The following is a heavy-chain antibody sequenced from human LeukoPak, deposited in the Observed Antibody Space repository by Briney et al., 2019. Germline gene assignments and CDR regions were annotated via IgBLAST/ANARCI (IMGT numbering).Heavy chain of an antibody. Sequence: PSETLSLTCTVSGGSISNYYWSWIRQPPGKGLEWIAYIHNSGDTNYNPSLKSRVTISADTSKNQFSLNLSSVTAADTAVYYCARDVVVVPAAIHYGMDVWGQGTTVTVSS. D-gene: IGHD2-2*01. J-gene: IGHJ6*02. CDR2: IHNSGDT. V-gene: IGHV4-59*12. CDR1: GGSISNYY. CDR3: ARDVVVVPAAIHYGMDV.